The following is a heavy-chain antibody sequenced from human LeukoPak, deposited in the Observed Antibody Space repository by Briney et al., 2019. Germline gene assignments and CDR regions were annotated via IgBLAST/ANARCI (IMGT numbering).Heavy chain of an antibody. CDR1: GYTFTIYY. CDR2: INPSGGST. CDR3: AAHDWDDFLGFDY. J-gene: IGHJ4*02. V-gene: IGHV1-46*01. D-gene: IGHD3-16*01. Sequence: ASVNVSCKASGYTFTIYYMHWVRQAPGQGLEWMGIINPSGGSTSYAQKFQGRVTMTRDTSTSTVYMELSSLRSEDTAVYYCAAHDWDDFLGFDYWGQGTLVTVSS.